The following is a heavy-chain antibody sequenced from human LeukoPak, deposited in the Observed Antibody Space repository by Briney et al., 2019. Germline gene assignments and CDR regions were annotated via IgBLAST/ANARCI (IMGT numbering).Heavy chain of an antibody. CDR1: GGSISSYY. CDR2: IYTSGST. V-gene: IGHV4-4*07. Sequence: SETLSLTCSVSGGSISSYYWSWIRQPPGKGLEWIGRIYTSGSTNYNPPPKSRVTMSVDTSKNQFSLKLSSVTAADTAVHYCARDKGPFYDSSGYYDYYYYYYMDVWGKGTTVTISS. J-gene: IGHJ6*03. D-gene: IGHD3-22*01. CDR3: ARDKGPFYDSSGYYDYYYYYYMDV.